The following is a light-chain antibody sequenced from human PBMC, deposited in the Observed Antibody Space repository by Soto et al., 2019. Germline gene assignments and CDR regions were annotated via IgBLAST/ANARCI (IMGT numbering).Light chain of an antibody. CDR3: CSYAGSYRGV. Sequence: QSVLTQPRSVSGSPGQSVTISCTGTSSDVGGYNYVSWYQHHPGKAPKLMIYDVSKRPSGVPDRFSGSKSGNTASLTISGLQAEDEADYYCCSYAGSYRGVFGTGTKLTVL. CDR1: SSDVGGYNY. CDR2: DVS. J-gene: IGLJ1*01. V-gene: IGLV2-11*01.